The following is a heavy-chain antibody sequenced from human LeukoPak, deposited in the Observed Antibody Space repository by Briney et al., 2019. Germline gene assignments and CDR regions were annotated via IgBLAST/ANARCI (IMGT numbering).Heavy chain of an antibody. CDR1: GYTLTELS. J-gene: IGHJ3*02. Sequence: ASVKVSCKVSGYTLTELSMHWVRQAPGKGLEWMGGFDPEDGETIYAQKFQGRVTMTEDTSTDTAYMELSSLRSEDTAVYYCATARSDYDILRIGAFDIWGQGTMVTVSS. CDR3: ATARSDYDILRIGAFDI. CDR2: FDPEDGET. V-gene: IGHV1-24*01. D-gene: IGHD3-9*01.